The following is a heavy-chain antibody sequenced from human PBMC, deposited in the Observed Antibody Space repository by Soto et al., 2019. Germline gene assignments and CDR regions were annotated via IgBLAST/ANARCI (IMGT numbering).Heavy chain of an antibody. CDR1: GGTFSSYA. D-gene: IGHD1-26*01. CDR3: ARSAHIVGATNPWSFDY. J-gene: IGHJ4*02. CDR2: IIPIFGTA. Sequence: SVKVSCKASGGTFSSYAISWVRQAPGQGLEWMGGIIPIFGTANYAQKFQGRVTITADESTSTAYMELSSLRSEDTAVYYCARSAHIVGATNPWSFDYWGQGTLVTVSS. V-gene: IGHV1-69*13.